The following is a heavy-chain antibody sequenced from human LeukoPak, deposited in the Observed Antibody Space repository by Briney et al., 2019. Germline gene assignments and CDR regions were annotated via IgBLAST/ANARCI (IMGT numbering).Heavy chain of an antibody. V-gene: IGHV3-53*01. D-gene: IGHD3-22*01. CDR2: VYSGGST. CDR1: GFTVSSNY. J-gene: IGHJ3*02. Sequence: RSGGSLRLSCAASGFTVSSNYMNWVRQAPGKGLEWVSVVYSGGSTFYADSVEGRFTISRDNSNNTLYLQMNSLRAEDTAMYYCAREYYDNSGGEDAFDIWGPGTMVTVSS. CDR3: AREYYDNSGGEDAFDI.